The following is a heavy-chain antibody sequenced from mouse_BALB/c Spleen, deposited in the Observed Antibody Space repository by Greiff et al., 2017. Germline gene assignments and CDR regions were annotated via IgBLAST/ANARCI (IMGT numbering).Heavy chain of an antibody. CDR1: GFAFSSYD. V-gene: IGHV5-12-1*01. CDR3: ARGSGTGFFDY. D-gene: IGHD4-1*01. J-gene: IGHJ2*01. Sequence: DVKLVESGGGLVKPGGSLKLSCAASGFAFSSYDMSWVRQTPEKRLEWVAYISSGGGSTYYPDTVKGRFTISRDNAKNTLYLQMSSLKSEDTAMYYCARGSGTGFFDYWGQGTTLTVSS. CDR2: ISSGGGST.